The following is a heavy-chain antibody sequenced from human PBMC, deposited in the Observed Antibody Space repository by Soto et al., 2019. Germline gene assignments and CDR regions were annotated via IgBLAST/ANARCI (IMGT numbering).Heavy chain of an antibody. CDR1: GFTFSSYG. CDR2: IWYDGSNK. Sequence: QVQLVESGGGVVQPGRSLRLSCAASGFTFSSYGMHWVRQAPGKGLEWVAVIWYDGSNKYYADSVKGRFTISRDNSKNTLYLQMKSLRAADTAVYCCAKEVSIAAPKGAYYYYGMDVWGQGATVTVSS. D-gene: IGHD6-6*01. CDR3: AKEVSIAAPKGAYYYYGMDV. J-gene: IGHJ6*02. V-gene: IGHV3-33*06.